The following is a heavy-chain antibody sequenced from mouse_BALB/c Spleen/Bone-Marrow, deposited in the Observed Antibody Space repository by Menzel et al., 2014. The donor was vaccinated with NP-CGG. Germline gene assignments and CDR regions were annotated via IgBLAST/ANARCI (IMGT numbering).Heavy chain of an antibody. CDR2: IDPETGGT. CDR1: GYTFTDYE. J-gene: IGHJ2*01. V-gene: IGHV1-15*01. Sequence: QVQLQQSGAELVRPGASVTLSCKASGYTFTDYEMHWVKQTPVHGLEWIGAIDPETGGTAYNQKFKGKATLTADKSSSTAYMELRSLTSEDSAVYYCTREGYGNSCYIDYWGQGTTLTVSS. CDR3: TREGYGNSCYIDY. D-gene: IGHD2-1*01.